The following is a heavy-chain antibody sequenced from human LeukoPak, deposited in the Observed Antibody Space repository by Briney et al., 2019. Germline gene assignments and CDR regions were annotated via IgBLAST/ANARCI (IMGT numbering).Heavy chain of an antibody. Sequence: GRSLRLSCAASGFTFDDYAMHWVRQATGKGLEWVSGISWNSGSMGYADSVKGRFTISRDNAKNSLYLQMNSLRAEDTALYYCAKDLLGYCSSTSCRSPMDVWGKATTVTVSS. D-gene: IGHD2-2*01. CDR3: AKDLLGYCSSTSCRSPMDV. CDR1: GFTFDDYA. V-gene: IGHV3-9*01. J-gene: IGHJ6*03. CDR2: ISWNSGSM.